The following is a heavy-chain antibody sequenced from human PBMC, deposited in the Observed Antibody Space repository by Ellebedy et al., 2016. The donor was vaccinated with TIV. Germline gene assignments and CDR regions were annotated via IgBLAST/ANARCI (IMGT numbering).Heavy chain of an antibody. CDR1: GFTFRDYS. J-gene: IGHJ6*02. V-gene: IGHV3-30-3*01. CDR2: ISYDESTK. D-gene: IGHD3-3*01. Sequence: GESLKISCAASGFTFRDYSIHWVRQAPGKGLEWVAVISYDESTKNYANYVRGRFTISRDNSRNTMYLQMSSLRVEDTGVYYCARDRELRFLEGLPPQGLDVWGQGTTVTVS. CDR3: ARDRELRFLEGLPPQGLDV.